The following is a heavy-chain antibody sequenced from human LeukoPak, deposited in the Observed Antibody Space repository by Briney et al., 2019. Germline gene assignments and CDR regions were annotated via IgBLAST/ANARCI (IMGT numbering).Heavy chain of an antibody. Sequence: SETLSLTCTVSGGSISSYYWSWIRQPAGKGLEWIGRIYTSGSTNYNPSLKSRVTMSVDTSKNQFSLKLSSVTAADTAVYYCARVRDFWSGYYRLNLDGFDIWGQGTMVTVSS. V-gene: IGHV4-4*07. J-gene: IGHJ3*02. CDR3: ARVRDFWSGYYRLNLDGFDI. CDR2: IYTSGST. CDR1: GGSISSYY. D-gene: IGHD3-3*01.